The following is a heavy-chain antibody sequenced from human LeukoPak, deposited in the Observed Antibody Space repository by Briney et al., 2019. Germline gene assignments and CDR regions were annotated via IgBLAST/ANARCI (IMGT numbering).Heavy chain of an antibody. V-gene: IGHV4-59*08. Sequence: SETLSLTCTVSGGSISGYYWSWIRQPPGKGLEWIGYIFYSGSTSYNPSLKSRVTISVDTSKNRFSLYLSSVTAADTAVYYCARHYSSGWDFDYWGQGTLVTVSS. CDR1: GGSISGYY. CDR3: ARHYSSGWDFDY. CDR2: IFYSGST. J-gene: IGHJ4*02. D-gene: IGHD6-19*01.